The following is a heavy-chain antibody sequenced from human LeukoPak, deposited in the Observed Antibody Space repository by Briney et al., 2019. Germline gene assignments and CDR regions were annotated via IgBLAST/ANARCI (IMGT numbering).Heavy chain of an antibody. Sequence: SETLSLTCTVSGGSIRSGGYYWSWIRQHPGKGPEWFGYIYYSGSTYYNPSLKSRVTIAVDTSKNQFSLKLSSVTAADTAVYYCARIGDGGAFDIWGQGTMVTVSS. V-gene: IGHV4-31*03. CDR2: IYYSGST. CDR1: GGSIRSGGYY. J-gene: IGHJ3*02. CDR3: ARIGDGGAFDI.